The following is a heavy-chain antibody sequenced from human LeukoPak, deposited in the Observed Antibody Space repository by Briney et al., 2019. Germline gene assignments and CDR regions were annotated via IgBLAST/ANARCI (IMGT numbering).Heavy chain of an antibody. CDR3: ARDPCSGGSCYHGWFDP. Sequence: SETLSLTCTVSGGSISSYYWSWMRQPPGKGLEWIGYIYYSGSTNYNPSLKSRVTISVDTSKNQFSLKLSSVTAADTAVYYCARDPCSGGSCYHGWFDPWGQGTLVTVSS. CDR2: IYYSGST. V-gene: IGHV4-59*01. D-gene: IGHD2-15*01. CDR1: GGSISSYY. J-gene: IGHJ5*02.